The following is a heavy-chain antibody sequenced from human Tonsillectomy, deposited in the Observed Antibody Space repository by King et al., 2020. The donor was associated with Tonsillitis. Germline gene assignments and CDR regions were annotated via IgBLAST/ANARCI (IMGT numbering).Heavy chain of an antibody. J-gene: IGHJ4*02. V-gene: IGHV2-70*11. CDR2: IDWDDDK. CDR1: GFSLSTSGMC. D-gene: IGHD6-13*01. CDR3: ARGLGSSWPYYFDY. Sequence: VTLQESGPALVKPTQTLTLTCTFSGFSLSTSGMCVSWIRQPPGKALEWLARIDWDDDKYYSTSLKTRLTISKDTSKNQVVLTMTNMDPVDTATYYCARGLGSSWPYYFDYWGQGTLVTVSS.